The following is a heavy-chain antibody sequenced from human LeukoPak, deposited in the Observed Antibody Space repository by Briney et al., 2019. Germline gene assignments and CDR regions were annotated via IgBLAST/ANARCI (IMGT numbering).Heavy chain of an antibody. D-gene: IGHD6-19*01. J-gene: IGHJ4*02. CDR2: LKHDGSEE. Sequence: GGSLRLSYAASGFTFNNYAMSWVRQAPGKGLEWVANLKHDGSEENYVDSVKGRFIVSRNNAKKSLFLQMHSLRAEDTAVYYCAREQIPVAGTFDYWGQGILVTVSS. CDR3: AREQIPVAGTFDY. CDR1: GFTFNNYA. V-gene: IGHV3-7*03.